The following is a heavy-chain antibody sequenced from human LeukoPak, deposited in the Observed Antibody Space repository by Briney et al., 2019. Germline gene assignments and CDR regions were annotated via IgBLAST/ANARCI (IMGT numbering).Heavy chain of an antibody. J-gene: IGHJ4*02. CDR1: GFSVSDFW. D-gene: IGHD3-10*01. Sequence: GGSLRLSCVGSGFSVSDFWMAWVRQAPGMGLEWVANVRQYGLDKYFVDYPGSVKGRFTISRENAKNSLYLQMNSLRAGDTAVYYCARGSRRLWFGELPPPFDYWGQGTLVTVSS. V-gene: IGHV3-7*01. CDR2: VRQYGLDK. CDR3: ARGSRRLWFGELPPPFDY.